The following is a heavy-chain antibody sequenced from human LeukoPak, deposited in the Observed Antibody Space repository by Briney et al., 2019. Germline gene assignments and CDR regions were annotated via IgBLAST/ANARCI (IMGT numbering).Heavy chain of an antibody. CDR3: ARTTNDYGGNSAHFDY. Sequence: SETLPLTCTVSGGSISSGGYYWSCIRQPPGKGLECIGYIYHSGSTYYNPSLKSRVTISVDRSKNQFSLKLSSVTAADTAVYYCARTTNDYGGNSAHFDYWGQGTLVTVSS. CDR1: GGSISSGGYY. J-gene: IGHJ4*02. V-gene: IGHV4-30-2*01. CDR2: IYHSGST. D-gene: IGHD4-23*01.